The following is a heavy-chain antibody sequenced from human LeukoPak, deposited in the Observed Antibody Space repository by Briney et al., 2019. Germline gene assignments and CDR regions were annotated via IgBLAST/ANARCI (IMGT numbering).Heavy chain of an antibody. CDR3: ARWGRPGTGRKPFNI. D-gene: IGHD7-27*01. CDR1: GYTFTSYG. V-gene: IGHV1-18*01. Sequence: ASVKVSCKASGYTFTSYGISWVRQAPGQGLEWMGWTSAYNGNTNYAQKLQGRVTMTTDTSTSTAYMELRSLRSDDTAVYYCARWGRPGTGRKPFNIWGQGTMVTVSS. CDR2: TSAYNGNT. J-gene: IGHJ3*02.